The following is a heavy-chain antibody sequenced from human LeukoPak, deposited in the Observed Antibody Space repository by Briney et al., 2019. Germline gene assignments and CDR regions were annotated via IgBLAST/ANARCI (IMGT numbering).Heavy chain of an antibody. CDR3: TLPTYYYDSSGYYPRP. CDR2: ISSSSSYI. CDR1: GFTFSSYA. V-gene: IGHV3-21*01. J-gene: IGHJ5*02. D-gene: IGHD3-22*01. Sequence: PGGSLRLSCAASGFTFSSYAMSWVRQAPGKGLEWVSSISSSSSYIYYADSVKGRFTISRDNAKNSLYLQMNSLRAEDTAVYYCTLPTYYYDSSGYYPRPWGQGTLVTVSS.